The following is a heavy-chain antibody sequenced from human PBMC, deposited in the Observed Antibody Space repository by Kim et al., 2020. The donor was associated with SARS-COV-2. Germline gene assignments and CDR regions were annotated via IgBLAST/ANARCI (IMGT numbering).Heavy chain of an antibody. CDR2: ISGNGDTT. V-gene: IGHV3-23*01. J-gene: IGHJ4*02. D-gene: IGHD3-10*01. CDR3: AKRSLRGRGEPNYLDY. CDR1: GFIFSDYA. Sequence: GGSLRLSCAASGFIFSDYAMNWVRQAPGKGLEWVSIISGNGDTTYYADSVQGRFTMSRDNSKNTLYLQVNSLRAEDTAIYYCAKRSLRGRGEPNYLDYWGQGILVTVSS.